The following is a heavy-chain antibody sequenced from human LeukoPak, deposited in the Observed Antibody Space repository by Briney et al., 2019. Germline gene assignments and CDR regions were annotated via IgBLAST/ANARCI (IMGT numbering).Heavy chain of an antibody. Sequence: SETLFLTCAVYGESFTYYLWSWIRQPPGKSLEWIGEINYTGRTHYNPSLTSRVTISIDMSERQFSLRLTSVTAADTAVYYCARERRVEVSARQTVAFDMWAQGTMVIVSS. CDR1: GESFTYYL. CDR3: ARERRVEVSARQTVAFDM. D-gene: IGHD5/OR15-5a*01. V-gene: IGHV4-34*01. J-gene: IGHJ3*02. CDR2: INYTGRT.